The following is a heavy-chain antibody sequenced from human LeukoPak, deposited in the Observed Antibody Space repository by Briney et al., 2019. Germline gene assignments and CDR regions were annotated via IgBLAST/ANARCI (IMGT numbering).Heavy chain of an antibody. CDR2: ILVSGST. Sequence: SETLSPTCTVSASSLDNYYWSWIRQPAGGGLEWIGRILVSGSTNYNPSLKSRVTMSVGTSKNQFSLTLTSVTAADTAMYYCVRGHDYGWAYHIWGHGTKVTVSS. J-gene: IGHJ3*02. V-gene: IGHV4-4*07. CDR1: ASSLDNYY. D-gene: IGHD4-17*01. CDR3: VRGHDYGWAYHI.